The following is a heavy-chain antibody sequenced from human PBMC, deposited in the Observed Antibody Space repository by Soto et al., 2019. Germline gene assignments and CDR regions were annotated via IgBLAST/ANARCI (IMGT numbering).Heavy chain of an antibody. D-gene: IGHD4-17*01. CDR1: GGSISSGDYY. Sequence: TSETLSLTCTVSGGSISSGDYYWSWIRQPPGKGLEWIGYIYYSGSTYYNPSLKSRVTISVDTSKNQFSLKLSSVTAADTAVYYCARDYADDYGDYGSFDYWGQGTLVTVSS. CDR3: ARDYADDYGDYGSFDY. V-gene: IGHV4-30-4*02. J-gene: IGHJ4*02. CDR2: IYYSGST.